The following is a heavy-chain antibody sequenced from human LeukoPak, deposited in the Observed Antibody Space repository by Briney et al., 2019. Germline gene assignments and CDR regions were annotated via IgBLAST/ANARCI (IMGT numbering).Heavy chain of an antibody. CDR1: GYTFTGYY. J-gene: IGHJ6*03. V-gene: IGHV1-2*02. CDR3: ARTAYQFGDYFYYMNV. CDR2: IDPHSGDT. Sequence: GASVKVSCKASGYTFTGYYMHWVRQAPGQGLEWMGWIDPHSGDTNYAQKFQGRVTVTRETSITTAYMELSGLTPDDTAVYYCARTAYQFGDYFYYMNVWGTGTTATVSS. D-gene: IGHD2-21*01.